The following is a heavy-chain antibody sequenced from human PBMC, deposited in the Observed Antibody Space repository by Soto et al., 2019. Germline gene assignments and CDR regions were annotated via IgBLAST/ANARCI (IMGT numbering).Heavy chain of an antibody. V-gene: IGHV1-69*12. J-gene: IGHJ6*02. CDR2: IIPVFGTP. CDR3: ARGDATKIVVTTYYAMDV. CDR1: GGSLSNYG. D-gene: IGHD3-22*01. Sequence: QVQLVQSGAEVKKPGSSVKVSCKASGGSLSNYGISWVRQAPVQGLEWMGAIIPVFGTPNYAQKFQDRVTIAADESPTTVYMEVRSLTPADTAVYYCARGDATKIVVTTYYAMDVWGQGTTVTVSS.